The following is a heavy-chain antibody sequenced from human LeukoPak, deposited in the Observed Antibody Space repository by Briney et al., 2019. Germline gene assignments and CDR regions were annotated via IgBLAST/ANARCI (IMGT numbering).Heavy chain of an antibody. CDR1: GGSISSYY. J-gene: IGHJ2*01. CDR2: IYYSGST. CDR3: ARHCSGGSCRGHWYFDL. Sequence: SETLSLTCTVSGGSISSYYWSWIRQPPGKGLEWIGYIYYSGSTNYNPSLKSRVTISVDTSKNQFSLKLSSVTAADTAVYYCARHCSGGSCRGHWYFDLWGRGTLVTVSS. V-gene: IGHV4-59*08. D-gene: IGHD2-15*01.